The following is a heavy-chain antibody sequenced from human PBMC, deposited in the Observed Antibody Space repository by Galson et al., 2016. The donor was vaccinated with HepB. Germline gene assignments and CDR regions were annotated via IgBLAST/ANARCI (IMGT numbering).Heavy chain of an antibody. J-gene: IGHJ6*02. D-gene: IGHD3-10*01. CDR1: GFTFRSYS. Sequence: SLRLSCAASGFTFRSYSMNWVRQAPGKGLEWVSYISSNMTIYYTDSVKGRFTISRDNAKNSLYLQMNSLRDEDTAVYYCARDAPFGELSQIFVDYYGMDVWGQGTTVTVSS. V-gene: IGHV3-48*02. CDR3: ARDAPFGELSQIFVDYYGMDV. CDR2: ISSNMTI.